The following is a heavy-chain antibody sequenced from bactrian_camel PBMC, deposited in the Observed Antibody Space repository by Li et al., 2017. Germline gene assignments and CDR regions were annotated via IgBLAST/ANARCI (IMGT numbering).Heavy chain of an antibody. CDR3: ATGIRIGGGSLIPGLQALGF. V-gene: IGHV3S53*01. D-gene: IGHD2*01. J-gene: IGHJ6*01. CDR2: IDSDGST. CDR1: GYTYNRCS. Sequence: VQLVESGGGSVQAGGSLRLSCAVSGYTYNRCSMGWCRQAPGKERELVSIIDSDGSTTYADSVKGRFTISLDHAKNTVYLQMNSLNPEHTAVYYCATGIRIGGGSLIPGLQALGFWGQGTQVTVS.